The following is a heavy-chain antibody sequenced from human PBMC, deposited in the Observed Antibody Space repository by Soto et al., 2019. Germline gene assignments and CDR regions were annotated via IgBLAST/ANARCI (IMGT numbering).Heavy chain of an antibody. D-gene: IGHD2-2*01. CDR2: ISGRGTTT. J-gene: IGHJ6*02. CDR1: GFSFGSYS. V-gene: IGHV3-48*02. CDR3: ARLGYCSSATCKYYFYYYGMDV. Sequence: GGSLRLSCEASGFSFGSYSMNWVRQAPGRGLGWVSFISGRGTTTYYADSVKGRFTVSRDKAKNSLAMEVNSLRDEDTAVYYCARLGYCSSATCKYYFYYYGMDVWGQGTTVTVSS.